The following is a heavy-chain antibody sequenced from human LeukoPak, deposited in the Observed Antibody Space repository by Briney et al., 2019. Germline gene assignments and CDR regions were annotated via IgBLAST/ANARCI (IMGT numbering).Heavy chain of an antibody. CDR2: ISAYNGNT. CDR3: ARGGGVTSTPYYYYGMDV. Sequence: ASVKVSCKASGYTFTSYGISWVRQAPGQGLEWMGWISAYNGNTNYAQKLQGRVTMTTDTSTSTAYMELWSLRSDDTAVYYCARGGGVTSTPYYYYGMDVWGQGTTVTVSS. V-gene: IGHV1-18*01. CDR1: GYTFTSYG. D-gene: IGHD2-21*02. J-gene: IGHJ6*02.